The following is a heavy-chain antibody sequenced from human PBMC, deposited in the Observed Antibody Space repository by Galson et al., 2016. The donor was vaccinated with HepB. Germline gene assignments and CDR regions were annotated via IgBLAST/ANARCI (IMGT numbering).Heavy chain of an antibody. J-gene: IGHJ4*02. V-gene: IGHV2-5*02. D-gene: IGHD1-1*01. CDR3: AHEAPYSNNWHDCALVGR. CDR2: IYWDDDK. CDR1: GFSLSTSGVG. Sequence: PALVKPTQTLTLTCTFSGFSLSTSGVGVGWIRQPPGKALEWLGIIYWDDDKRYRPSLKSRLTITKDTSKNQVVLTMTNMDPVDTATYYCAHEAPYSNNWHDCALVGRWGQGTLVTFSS.